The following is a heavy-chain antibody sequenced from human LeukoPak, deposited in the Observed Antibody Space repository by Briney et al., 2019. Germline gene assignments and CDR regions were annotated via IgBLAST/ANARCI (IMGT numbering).Heavy chain of an antibody. J-gene: IGHJ5*02. D-gene: IGHD3-10*01. V-gene: IGHV4-59*01. CDR3: ARDIYGSGHGWFDT. CDR1: HVSISTYY. CDR2: IHYTGST. Sequence: PSETLCLTCTVSHVSISTYYWSWIRQPPGKGLEWMGYIHYTGSTNYNPSLKSRVTISVGTSKRQVYLTLRSVTAADTAVYYCARDIYGSGHGWFDTWGQGRLVAVSS.